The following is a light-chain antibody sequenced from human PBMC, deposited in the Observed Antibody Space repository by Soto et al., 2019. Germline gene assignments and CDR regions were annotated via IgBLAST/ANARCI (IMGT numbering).Light chain of an antibody. Sequence: EVVLTQSPDTLSLSPGERATLSCRASQTVGNNYLAWYQQRPGQAPRLLIYGASSRSTDIPDRFSGSGSGTDFTLTISRLEPEDFAVYYCQQYGGSPPRYTLGQGTKLEIK. CDR2: GAS. CDR3: QQYGGSPPRYT. J-gene: IGKJ2*01. V-gene: IGKV3-20*01. CDR1: QTVGNNY.